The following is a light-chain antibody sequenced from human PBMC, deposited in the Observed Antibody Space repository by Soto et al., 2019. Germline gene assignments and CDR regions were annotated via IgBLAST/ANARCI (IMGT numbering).Light chain of an antibody. V-gene: IGKV3-15*01. CDR1: QSVSQSVTTN. CDR3: QQYNDWPLT. CDR2: DAS. Sequence: EIVMMQFPATLSVSPGERVTLSCRSSQSVSQSVTTNLAWYQQKPGQAPRLLIFDASARATGIPARFSGTGSGTEFTLTISSLQSEDFALYYCQQYNDWPLTFGQGTKVDIK. J-gene: IGKJ1*01.